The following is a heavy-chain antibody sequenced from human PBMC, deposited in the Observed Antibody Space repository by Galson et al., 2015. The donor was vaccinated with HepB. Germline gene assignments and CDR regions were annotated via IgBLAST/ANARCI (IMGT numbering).Heavy chain of an antibody. J-gene: IGHJ4*02. CDR2: ISSDGTNK. V-gene: IGHV3-30*04. Sequence: LRLSCAASGFIFSSYALHWVRQAPGKGLEWVAYISSDGTNKHYADSVEGRFTISRDKSKNTLYLHMNSQREEDTAVYYCAREGEYFFDYWGRGTLVTVSS. CDR3: AREGEYFFDY. CDR1: GFIFSSYA.